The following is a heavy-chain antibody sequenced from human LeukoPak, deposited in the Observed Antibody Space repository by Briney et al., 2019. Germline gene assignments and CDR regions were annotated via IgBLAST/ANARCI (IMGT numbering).Heavy chain of an antibody. Sequence: HAGGSLRLSCAASGFPFSSYAMGWVRQAPGKGLEWVSAISGSGGSTYYADSVKGRFTISRDNSKNTLYLQMNSLRAEDTAVYYCAKVHVLLWFGESPAGMDVWGQGTTVTVSS. V-gene: IGHV3-23*01. J-gene: IGHJ6*02. CDR1: GFPFSSYA. D-gene: IGHD3-10*01. CDR2: ISGSGGST. CDR3: AKVHVLLWFGESPAGMDV.